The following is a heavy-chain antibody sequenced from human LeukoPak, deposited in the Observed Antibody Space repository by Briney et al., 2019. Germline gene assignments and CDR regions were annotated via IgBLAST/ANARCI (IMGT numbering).Heavy chain of an antibody. Sequence: GGSLRLSCAASGFTFSNYSMNWVRQAPGKGLEWVSSISSTSVYTYYADPVKGRFTISRDNAKNSLFLQMNSLRGEDTAVYYCARPIVATARSRDRYFYYYYGMDVWGQGTTVTVSS. CDR1: GFTFSNYS. J-gene: IGHJ6*02. CDR2: ISSTSVYT. V-gene: IGHV3-21*01. D-gene: IGHD5-12*01. CDR3: ARPIVATARSRDRYFYYYYGMDV.